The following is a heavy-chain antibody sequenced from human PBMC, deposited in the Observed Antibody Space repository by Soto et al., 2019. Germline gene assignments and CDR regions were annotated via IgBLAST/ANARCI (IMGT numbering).Heavy chain of an antibody. J-gene: IGHJ4*02. D-gene: IGHD6-6*01. CDR3: ASGYYIGSNSSSFDC. Sequence: QLQLVQSGAEVREPGSSLKVSCKASGGTFSSYTVIWVRQAPGQGLEGMGGITPTLNIAKYAEKFQGTVTITADESTSTVNMQRSSLRADYTAVYGGASGYYIGSNSSSFDCGAQATLVAVSS. CDR1: GGTFSSYT. CDR2: ITPTLNIA. V-gene: IGHV1-69*01.